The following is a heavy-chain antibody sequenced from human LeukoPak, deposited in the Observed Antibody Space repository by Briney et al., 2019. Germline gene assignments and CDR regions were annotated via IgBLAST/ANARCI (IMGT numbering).Heavy chain of an antibody. V-gene: IGHV3-48*04. D-gene: IGHD2-21*01. CDR3: VREVRREGDQFDY. Sequence: RGSLRLSCAASGFTFSSYSMNWVRQAPGKGLEWVSYISSSGGTIHYSDSVKGRFTISRDNAKNSLYLQMNSLRAEDTAVYYCVREVRREGDQFDYWGQGTLATVSS. CDR2: ISSSGGTI. CDR1: GFTFSSYS. J-gene: IGHJ4*02.